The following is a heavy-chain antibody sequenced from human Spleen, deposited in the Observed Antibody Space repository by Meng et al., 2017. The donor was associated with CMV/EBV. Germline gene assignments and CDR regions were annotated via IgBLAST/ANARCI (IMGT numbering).Heavy chain of an antibody. D-gene: IGHD6-19*01. V-gene: IGHV1-18*01. CDR1: GYTFTTYG. CDR3: ARDQQWLAPGP. Sequence: ASVKVSCKASGYTFTTYGISWVRQAPGEGLEWVGWITAHNGYTNYAQNLQGRVTMTTDTSTSTAYMELRSLRSDDTAVYYCARDQQWLAPGPWGQGTTVTVSS. CDR2: ITAHNGYT. J-gene: IGHJ6*02.